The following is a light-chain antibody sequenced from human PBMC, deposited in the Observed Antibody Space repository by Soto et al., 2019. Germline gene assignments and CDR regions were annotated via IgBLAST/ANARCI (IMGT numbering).Light chain of an antibody. J-gene: IGKJ1*01. CDR3: QQSYSTPWT. Sequence: DIQMTQSPSSLSASVGDRVTITCRASQSITTYLNWYQQKPGKAPKLLIYAAFSLESGVPSTLRGSGSGTNFTLTISSLQPEDFATYYCQQSYSTPWTFGQGTKVEIK. CDR2: AAF. CDR1: QSITTY. V-gene: IGKV1-39*01.